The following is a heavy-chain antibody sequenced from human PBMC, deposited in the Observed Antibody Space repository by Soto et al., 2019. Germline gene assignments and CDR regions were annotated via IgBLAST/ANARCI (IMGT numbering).Heavy chain of an antibody. J-gene: IGHJ5*02. Sequence: EVQLVESGGGLVQPGGSLRLFCAASGFTFSSYSMNWVRQAPGKGLEWVSYISSSSSTIYYADSVKGRFTISRDNAKNSLYLQMNSLRDEDTAVYYCARDGWQLWFGWFDPWGQGTLVTVSS. CDR2: ISSSSSTI. D-gene: IGHD5-18*01. CDR1: GFTFSSYS. CDR3: ARDGWQLWFGWFDP. V-gene: IGHV3-48*02.